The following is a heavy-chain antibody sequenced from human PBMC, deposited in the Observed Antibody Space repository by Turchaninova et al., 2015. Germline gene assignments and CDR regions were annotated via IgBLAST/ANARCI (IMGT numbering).Heavy chain of an antibody. CDR3: AKDSTLGWYFDL. Sequence: DVLLVESGGDLVESGRSLQLCCGASGFTFDGNARSCVLPAQGKVRECVSGMCWKSGGIDYADYVKGRFTSARDSAEKCLDLQTNSLRPEDTALYYCAKDSTLGWYFDLWGRGTLVTVST. V-gene: IGHV3-9*01. J-gene: IGHJ2*01. CDR2: MCWKSGGI. CDR1: GFTFDGNA.